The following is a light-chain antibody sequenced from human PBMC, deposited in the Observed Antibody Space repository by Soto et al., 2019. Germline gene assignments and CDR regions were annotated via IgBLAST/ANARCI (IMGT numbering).Light chain of an antibody. V-gene: IGKV3-20*01. CDR2: GAS. CDR1: QSVSSSY. Sequence: EMVLTQSPGTLSLSPGERATLSCRASQSVSSSYLAWYQQKPGQAPRLLIYGASSRATGIPARFSGSGSGTDFTLTISRLEPEDFAVYYCQQYGSSLTWTFGQGTKVEIK. CDR3: QQYGSSLTWT. J-gene: IGKJ1*01.